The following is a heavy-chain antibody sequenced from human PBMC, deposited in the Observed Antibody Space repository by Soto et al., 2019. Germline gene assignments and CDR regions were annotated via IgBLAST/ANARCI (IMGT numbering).Heavy chain of an antibody. J-gene: IGHJ4*02. CDR3: ARDVFRIQLWSDYLDY. D-gene: IGHD5-18*01. Sequence: PGGSLRLSCAASGFTFSSYGMHWVRQAPGKGLEWVAVIWYDGSNKYYADSVKGRFTISRDNSKNTLYLQMNSLRAEDTAVYYCARDVFRIQLWSDYLDYWGQGTLVTVSS. CDR2: IWYDGSNK. V-gene: IGHV3-33*01. CDR1: GFTFSSYG.